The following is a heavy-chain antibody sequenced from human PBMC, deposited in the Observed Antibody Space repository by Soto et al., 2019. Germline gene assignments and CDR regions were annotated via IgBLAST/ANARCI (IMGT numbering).Heavy chain of an antibody. D-gene: IGHD3-10*01. J-gene: IGHJ4*02. CDR1: GFTFSSYG. Sequence: QVQLVESGGGVVQPGRSLRLSCAASGFTFSSYGMHWVRQAPGKGLEWVAVISYDRSNKYYADSVKGRFTISRDNSKNTLYLQMNSLRAEDTAVYYCAKDMTAILWFGEPSLAGYDYWGQGTLVTVSS. CDR2: ISYDRSNK. CDR3: AKDMTAILWFGEPSLAGYDY. V-gene: IGHV3-30*18.